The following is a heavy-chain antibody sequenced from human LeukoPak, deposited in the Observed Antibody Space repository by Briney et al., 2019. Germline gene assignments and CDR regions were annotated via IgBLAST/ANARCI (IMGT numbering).Heavy chain of an antibody. CDR2: IKQDGSEK. V-gene: IGHV3-7*01. D-gene: IGHD5-18*01. CDR3: ARDGLMRWLQLWHMDV. CDR1: GFIFSSYW. J-gene: IGHJ6*03. Sequence: GGSLRLSCAASGFIFSSYWMSWVRQAPGKGLEWVANIKQDGSEKYYVDSVKGRFTISRDNAKKSLYPQLNSLRVEDTAVYYCARDGLMRWLQLWHMDVWGKGTTVTVSS.